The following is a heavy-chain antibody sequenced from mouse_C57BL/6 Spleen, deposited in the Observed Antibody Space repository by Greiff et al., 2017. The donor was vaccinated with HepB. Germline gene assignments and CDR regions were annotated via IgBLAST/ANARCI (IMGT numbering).Heavy chain of an antibody. CDR1: GFNIKDDY. Sequence: DVHLVESGAELVRPGASVKLSCTASGFNIKDDYMHWVKQRPEQGLEWIGWIDPENGDTEYASKFQGKATITADTSSNTAYLQLSSLTPEDTAVYYCTTGATVVSYWGQGTTLTVSS. J-gene: IGHJ2*01. V-gene: IGHV14-4*01. CDR3: TTGATVVSY. CDR2: IDPENGDT. D-gene: IGHD1-1*01.